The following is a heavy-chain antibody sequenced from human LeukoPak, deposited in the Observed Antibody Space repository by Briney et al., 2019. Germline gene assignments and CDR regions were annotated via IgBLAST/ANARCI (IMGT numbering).Heavy chain of an antibody. CDR1: GFTFSSYS. CDR3: ARAMVAYSSSWCYFDY. D-gene: IGHD6-6*01. V-gene: IGHV3-21*01. Sequence: GGSLRLSCAASGFTFSSYSMNWVRQAPGKGLEWVSSISSSSSYIYYADSVKGRFTISRDNAKNSLYLQMNSLRAEDTAVYYCARAMVAYSSSWCYFDYWGQGTLVTVSS. CDR2: ISSSSSYI. J-gene: IGHJ4*02.